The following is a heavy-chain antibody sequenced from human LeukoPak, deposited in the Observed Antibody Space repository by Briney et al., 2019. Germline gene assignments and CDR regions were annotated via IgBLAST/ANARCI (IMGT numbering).Heavy chain of an antibody. CDR3: ARAPSEIGGYYPEYFRH. J-gene: IGHJ1*01. CDR1: GFTFSSYW. V-gene: IGHV3-74*01. D-gene: IGHD3-22*01. CDR2: IKSDGST. Sequence: GGCLSLSCAASGFTFSSYWMHWVRQAPGKGLVWVSRIKSDGSTRYADSVKGRFTISRDNAKNTVSLQMNSLRAEDTGVYYCARAPSEIGGYYPEYFRHWGQGTVVTVSP.